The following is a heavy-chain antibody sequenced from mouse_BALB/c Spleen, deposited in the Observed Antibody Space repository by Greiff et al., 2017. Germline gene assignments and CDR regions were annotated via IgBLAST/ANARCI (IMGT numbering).Heavy chain of an antibody. CDR1: GFTFSSYA. CDR2: ISSGGST. V-gene: IGHV5-6-5*01. D-gene: IGHD2-4*01. Sequence: DVMLVESGGGLVKPGGSLKLSCAASGFTFSSYAMSWVRQTPEKRLEWVASISSGGSTYYPDSVKGRFTISRDNARNILYLQMSSLRSEDTAMYYCARGYAMITTGFAYWGQGTLVTVSA. J-gene: IGHJ3*01. CDR3: ARGYAMITTGFAY.